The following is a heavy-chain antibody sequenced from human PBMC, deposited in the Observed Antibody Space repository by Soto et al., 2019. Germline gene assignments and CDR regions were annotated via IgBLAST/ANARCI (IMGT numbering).Heavy chain of an antibody. CDR2: FDPEDGET. CDR1: GYTLTELS. V-gene: IGHV1-24*01. CDR3: ATDRRRDIVLMVYAKQFDY. Sequence: ASVKVSCKVSGYTLTELSMHWVRQAPGKGLEWMGGFDPEDGETIYAQKFQGRVTMTEDTSTDTAHMELSSLRSEDTAVYYCATDRRRDIVLMVYAKQFDYWGQGTLVTVSS. J-gene: IGHJ4*02. D-gene: IGHD2-8*01.